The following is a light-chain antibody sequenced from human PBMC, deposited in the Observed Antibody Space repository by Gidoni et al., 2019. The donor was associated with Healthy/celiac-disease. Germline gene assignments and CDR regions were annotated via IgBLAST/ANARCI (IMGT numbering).Light chain of an antibody. J-gene: IGKJ5*01. Sequence: EIALTPSPVTLSLSPGARPTLSCRASQSLSSYLAWYQQKPGQAPRLLIYDASNRATGIPARFSGSGSGTDFTLTISSLEPEDFAVYYCQQRSNWPPVSITFGQGTRLEIK. CDR1: QSLSSY. CDR2: DAS. CDR3: QQRSNWPPVSIT. V-gene: IGKV3-11*01.